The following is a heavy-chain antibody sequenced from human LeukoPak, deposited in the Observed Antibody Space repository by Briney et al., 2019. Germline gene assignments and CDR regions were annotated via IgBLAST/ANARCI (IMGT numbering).Heavy chain of an antibody. V-gene: IGHV4-61*02. CDR1: GGSVSSGSLY. CDR3: ARDRKYYYHMDV. Sequence: SETLSLTCTVSGGSVSSGSLYWTWIRQPAGKGLEWIGRIYSSGRTNYNPSLKSRVTISVDTPMNQFSLKLTSLTAADTAVYYCARDRKYYYHMDVWGKGTTVTVSS. D-gene: IGHD1-14*01. J-gene: IGHJ6*03. CDR2: IYSSGRT.